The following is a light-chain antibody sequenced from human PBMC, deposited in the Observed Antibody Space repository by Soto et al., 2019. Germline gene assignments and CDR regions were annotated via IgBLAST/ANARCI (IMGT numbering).Light chain of an antibody. V-gene: IGKV3-20*01. Sequence: EIVLTQSPGTLSLSPGEGATLFCRASQSVSSAYLAWYQQKPGQAPRLLIYGASSRATAIPDRFSGSGSGTDFTLTISRLEPEDFAVYYCQQYGGSITFGQGTRLEIE. CDR2: GAS. CDR3: QQYGGSIT. J-gene: IGKJ5*01. CDR1: QSVSSAY.